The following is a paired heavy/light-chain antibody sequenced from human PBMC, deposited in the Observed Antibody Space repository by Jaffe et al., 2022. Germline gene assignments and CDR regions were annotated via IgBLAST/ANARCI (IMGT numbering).Light chain of an antibody. V-gene: IGLV2-8*01. CDR2: DVN. CDR1: SSDVGGYNY. J-gene: IGLJ2*01. CDR3: TSYAGSNIVL. Sequence: QSALTQPPSASGSPGQSVTISCTGTSSDVGGYNYVSWYQQRPGKAPKVMMYDVNRRPSGVPDRFSGSKSGNTASLTVSGLQAEDEADYYCTSYAGSNIVLFGGGTKLTVL.
Heavy chain of an antibody. V-gene: IGHV3-7*01. CDR2: INHDGSDE. D-gene: IGHD3-10*01. CDR3: VRARHWGAGTYYPPSLDY. CDR1: GFTLSGYW. Sequence: EVQLAESGGGLVQPGGSLRLSCAASGFTLSGYWMSWVRQAPGKGLEWVANINHDGSDEYYVDSVKGRFTISRDNAKNSLYLQMNSLRAEDTAFYYCVRARHWGAGTYYPPSLDYWGQGTLVTVSS. J-gene: IGHJ4*02.